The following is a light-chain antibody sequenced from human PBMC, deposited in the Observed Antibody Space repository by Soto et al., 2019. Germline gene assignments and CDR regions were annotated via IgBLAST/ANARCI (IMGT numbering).Light chain of an antibody. V-gene: IGKV1-6*01. Sequence: AIQLTQSPSSLSASVGDRVTITCRASQAIRSALGWYQQKPGKVPKLLIYAASALQSGVPSRFSGSGFGTDFTRTISRLQPEDFATYYCLLDFGYFWAFGQGTKVEIK. J-gene: IGKJ1*01. CDR3: LLDFGYFWA. CDR2: AAS. CDR1: QAIRSA.